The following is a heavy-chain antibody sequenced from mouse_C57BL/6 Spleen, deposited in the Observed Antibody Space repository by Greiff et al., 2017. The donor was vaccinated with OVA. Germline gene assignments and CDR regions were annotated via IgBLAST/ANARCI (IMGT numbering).Heavy chain of an antibody. CDR1: GYTFTSYW. CDR2: IHPNSGST. V-gene: IGHV1-64*01. J-gene: IGHJ2*01. Sequence: QVQLQQPGAELVKPGASVKLSCKASGYTFTSYWMHWVKQRPGQGLEWIGMIHPNSGSTNYNEKFKSKATLTVDKSSSTAYMQLSSLTSEDSAVYYCARYAYYGSSYDYWGQGTTLPVSS. CDR3: ARYAYYGSSYDY. D-gene: IGHD1-1*01.